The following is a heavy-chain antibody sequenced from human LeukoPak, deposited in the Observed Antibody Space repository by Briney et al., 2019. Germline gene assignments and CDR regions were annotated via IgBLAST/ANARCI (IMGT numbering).Heavy chain of an antibody. CDR3: ARTPDYYDDSSGYYDY. J-gene: IGHJ4*02. D-gene: IGHD3-22*01. CDR2: ISAYNGNT. CDR1: GYTFTSYG. Sequence: ASVKVSCKASGYTFTSYGISWVRQAPGQGLEWMGWISAYNGNTNYAQKLQGRVTMTTDTSTSTAYMELRSLRSDDTAVYYCARTPDYYDDSSGYYDYWGQGTLVTVSS. V-gene: IGHV1-18*01.